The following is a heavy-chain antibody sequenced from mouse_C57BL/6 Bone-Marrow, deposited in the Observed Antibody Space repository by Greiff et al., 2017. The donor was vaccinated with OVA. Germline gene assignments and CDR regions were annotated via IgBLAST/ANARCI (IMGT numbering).Heavy chain of an antibody. J-gene: IGHJ3*01. D-gene: IGHD1-1*01. V-gene: IGHV1-81*01. CDR3: ARIYYYGSSYDWFAY. CDR2: IYPRSGNT. Sequence: QVQLQQSGAELARPGASVKLSCKASGYTFTSYGISWVKQRTGQGLEWIGEIYPRSGNTYYNEKFKGKATLTADKSSSTAYMELRSLTSEDSAVYFCARIYYYGSSYDWFAYWGQGTLVTVSA. CDR1: GYTFTSYG.